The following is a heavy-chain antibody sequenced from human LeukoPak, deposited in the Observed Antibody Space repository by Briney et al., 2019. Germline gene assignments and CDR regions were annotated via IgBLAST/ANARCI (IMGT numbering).Heavy chain of an antibody. V-gene: IGHV4-59*02. CDR1: GGSVSGYY. J-gene: IGHJ3*02. CDR3: ARGANHGDSGLGVFDI. D-gene: IGHD4-17*01. Sequence: SETLSLTCTVSGGSVSGYYWSWIRQPPGKGLEWIGYTYSSGSTSYSSSLKSRVTISLDTSKNQFSLKLTSVTVADTAVYHCARGANHGDSGLGVFDIWGQGTMVTVSS. CDR2: TYSSGST.